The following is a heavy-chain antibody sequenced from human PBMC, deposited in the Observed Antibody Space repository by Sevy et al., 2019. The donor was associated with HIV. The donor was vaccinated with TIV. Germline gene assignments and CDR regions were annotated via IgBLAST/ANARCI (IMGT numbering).Heavy chain of an antibody. V-gene: IGHV3-23*01. CDR2: ISASGSTP. CDR3: AKSYGDPYFYYSMDV. CDR1: RFTFISYA. Sequence: GGSLRLSCAASRFTFISYAMNWVRQAPGRGLEWVSAISASGSTPYYADSVKGRFTISRDNSKNTLYLQMNSLRAEDTAVYYCAKSYGDPYFYYSMDVWGQGTTVTVSS. J-gene: IGHJ6*02. D-gene: IGHD4-17*01.